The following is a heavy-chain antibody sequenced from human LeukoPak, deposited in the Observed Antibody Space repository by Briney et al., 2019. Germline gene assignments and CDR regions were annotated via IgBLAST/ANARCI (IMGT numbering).Heavy chain of an antibody. D-gene: IGHD3-9*01. CDR1: GGTFNSYT. V-gene: IGHV1-69*13. CDR3: ARGFVLRYFDWLHPYGMDV. Sequence: SVKVSCKASGGTFNSYTINWVRQAPGQGLEWMGGIIPIFATTNYAQKFQGRVTITADESTSTAYMELSSLSSEDTAVYYCARGFVLRYFDWLHPYGMDVWGQGTTVTVSS. CDR2: IIPIFATT. J-gene: IGHJ6*02.